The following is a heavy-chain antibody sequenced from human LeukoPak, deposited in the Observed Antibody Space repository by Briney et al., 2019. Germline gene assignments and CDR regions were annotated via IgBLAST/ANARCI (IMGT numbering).Heavy chain of an antibody. V-gene: IGHV1-18*01. Sequence: ASVKVSCKASGGTFSSYAISWVRQAPGQGLEWMGWISAYNGNTNYAQKLQGRVTMTTDTSTSTAYMELRSLRSDDTAVYYCARDDGYELPFDYWGQGTLVTVSS. J-gene: IGHJ4*02. CDR3: ARDDGYELPFDY. CDR2: ISAYNGNT. D-gene: IGHD5-12*01. CDR1: GGTFSSYA.